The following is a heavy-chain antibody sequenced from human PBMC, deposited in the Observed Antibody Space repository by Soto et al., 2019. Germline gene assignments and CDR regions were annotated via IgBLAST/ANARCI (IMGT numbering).Heavy chain of an antibody. CDR2: ISDTGAST. D-gene: IGHD3-10*01. Sequence: EVQLLESGGGLVQPGGSLRLSCAASGFTFNSFAMNWVRQAPGKGLEYVSAISDTGASTYYTDSVKGRFTISRDNSKKTQHLQMNSLRAEDTAVYYCAKGRGGGSGSYDYWGQGTLITVSS. CDR1: GFTFNSFA. CDR3: AKGRGGGSGSYDY. V-gene: IGHV3-23*01. J-gene: IGHJ4*02.